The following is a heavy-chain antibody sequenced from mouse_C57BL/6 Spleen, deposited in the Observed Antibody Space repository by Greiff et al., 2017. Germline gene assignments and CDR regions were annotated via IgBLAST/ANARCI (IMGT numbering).Heavy chain of an antibody. D-gene: IGHD1-1*01. Sequence: QVQLQQPGAELVTPGASVTLSCKASGYTFTSYWMHWVKQRPGQGLAWIGMIHPKSGSTNYNEKFTSKATLTVDKSSSPAYMQLSSLTSEDSAVYYCVRDYYGSSAPLGYWGQGTTLTVSS. CDR1: GYTFTSYW. V-gene: IGHV1-64*01. CDR3: VRDYYGSSAPLGY. J-gene: IGHJ2*01. CDR2: IHPKSGST.